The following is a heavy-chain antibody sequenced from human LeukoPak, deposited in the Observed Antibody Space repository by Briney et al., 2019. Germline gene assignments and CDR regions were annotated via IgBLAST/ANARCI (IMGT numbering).Heavy chain of an antibody. D-gene: IGHD6-19*01. J-gene: IGHJ3*02. V-gene: IGHV3-23*01. CDR2: ISGSGGST. CDR3: AKFGSSGWYFGAFDI. Sequence: GGSLRLSCAASGFTFSSYGMSWVRQAPGKGLEWVSAISGSGGSTYYADSVKGRFTISRDNSKNTLYLQMNSLRAEDTAVYYCAKFGSSGWYFGAFDIWGQGTMVTVSS. CDR1: GFTFSSYG.